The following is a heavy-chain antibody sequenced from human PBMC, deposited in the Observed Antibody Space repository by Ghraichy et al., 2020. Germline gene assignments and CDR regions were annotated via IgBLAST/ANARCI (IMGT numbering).Heavy chain of an antibody. CDR3: ARHGLAGATEYYYYGMDV. Sequence: GESLNISCAASGFTFSESPIYWVRQPPGRGLEWVALISSYGRTKYYADSVKGRFTISRDNGKDRLFLRMNSLRAEDTAVYYCARHGLAGATEYYYYGMDVWGQGTTVIVSS. D-gene: IGHD2-15*01. V-gene: IGHV3-30*04. CDR1: GFTFSESP. CDR2: ISSYGRTK. J-gene: IGHJ6*02.